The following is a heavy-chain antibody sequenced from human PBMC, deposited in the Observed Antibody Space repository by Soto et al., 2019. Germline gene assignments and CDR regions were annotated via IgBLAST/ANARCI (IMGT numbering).Heavy chain of an antibody. CDR3: ARDRAHDFWSGYSDEFFDY. J-gene: IGHJ4*02. CDR2: IWYDGSNK. V-gene: IGHV3-33*01. CDR1: GFTFSSYG. Sequence: GGSLRLSCAASGFTFSSYGMHWVRQAPGKGLEWVAVIWYDGSNKYYADSVKGRFTISRDNSKNTLYLQMNSLRAEDTAVYYCARDRAHDFWSGYSDEFFDYWGQGTLVTVSS. D-gene: IGHD3-3*01.